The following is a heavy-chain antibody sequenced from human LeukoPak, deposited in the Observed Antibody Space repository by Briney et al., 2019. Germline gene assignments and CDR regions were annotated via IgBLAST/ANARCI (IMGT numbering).Heavy chain of an antibody. CDR1: RNNFTNCW. Sequence: GESLQISCQGSRNNFTNCWIGWVRPMPGKGLEWMGIIYPGDSDTRYSPSFQGQVTISADKSISTAYLQWSSLKASDTAMYYCARRSMGYDSSGYYYGTWGQGTLVTVSS. V-gene: IGHV5-51*01. CDR2: IYPGDSDT. CDR3: ARRSMGYDSSGYYYGT. D-gene: IGHD3-22*01. J-gene: IGHJ4*02.